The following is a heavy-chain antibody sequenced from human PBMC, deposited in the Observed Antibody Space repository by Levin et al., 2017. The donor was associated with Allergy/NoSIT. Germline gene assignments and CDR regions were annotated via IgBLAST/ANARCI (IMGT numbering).Heavy chain of an antibody. Sequence: ASVKVSCKASGGTFSSYTISWVRQAPGQGLEWMGRIIPILGIANYAQKFQGRVTITADKSTSTAYMELSSLRSEDTAVYYCATLGGGMYSSSWYHSWGQGTLVTVSS. J-gene: IGHJ5*01. D-gene: IGHD6-13*01. CDR3: ATLGGGMYSSSWYHS. CDR1: GGTFSSYT. CDR2: IIPILGIA. V-gene: IGHV1-69*02.